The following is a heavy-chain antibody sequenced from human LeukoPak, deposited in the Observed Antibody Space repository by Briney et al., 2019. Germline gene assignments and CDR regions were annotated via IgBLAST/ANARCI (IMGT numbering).Heavy chain of an antibody. Sequence: PSETLSLTCTVSGGSISSYYWSWIQQPAGKGLEWIGRIYTSGSTNYNPSLKSRVTMSVDTSKNQFSLKLSSVTAADTAGYYCAREGVVVPAATINYSGMDVWGQGTTVTVSS. CDR1: GGSISSYY. V-gene: IGHV4-4*07. D-gene: IGHD2-2*01. J-gene: IGHJ6*02. CDR2: IYTSGST. CDR3: AREGVVVPAATINYSGMDV.